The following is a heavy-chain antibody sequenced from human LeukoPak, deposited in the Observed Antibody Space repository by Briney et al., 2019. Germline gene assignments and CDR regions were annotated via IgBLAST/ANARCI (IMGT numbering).Heavy chain of an antibody. CDR1: GFTFSDYY. D-gene: IGHD5-24*01. CDR3: ARDGYNFFHPIDY. CDR2: ISSSGSTI. V-gene: IGHV3-11*01. Sequence: PGGSLRLSCAASGFTFSDYYMSWIRQAPGKGLEWVSYISSSGSTIYYADSVKDRFTISRDNAKNSLYLQMNSLRAEDTAVYYCARDGYNFFHPIDYWGQGTLVTVSS. J-gene: IGHJ4*02.